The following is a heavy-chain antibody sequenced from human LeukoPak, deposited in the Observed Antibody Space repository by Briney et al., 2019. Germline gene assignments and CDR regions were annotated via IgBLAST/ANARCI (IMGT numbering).Heavy chain of an antibody. Sequence: SETLSLTCTVSGGSTSDYYWNWIRQPPGKGLEWIGYIYYRGTTNYNPSLYSRVTISLDSSKNQFSLRLNSVTAADTAIYYCARGPPRTGRERFFDYWGQGTLVSVSS. D-gene: IGHD1-1*01. CDR3: ARGPPRTGRERFFDY. CDR2: IYYRGTT. J-gene: IGHJ4*02. CDR1: GGSTSDYY. V-gene: IGHV4-59*01.